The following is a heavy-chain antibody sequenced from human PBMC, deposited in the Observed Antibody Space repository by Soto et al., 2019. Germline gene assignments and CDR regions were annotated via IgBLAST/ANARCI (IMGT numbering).Heavy chain of an antibody. Sequence: PGGSLRLSCAASGFTFSSYWMHWVRQAPGKGLVWVSRINSDGSSTSYADSVKGRFTISRDNAKNTLYLQMNSLRAEDTAVYYCVRTSFVVAAATGQDTWGQGTLVTVSS. CDR2: INSDGSST. J-gene: IGHJ5*02. V-gene: IGHV3-74*01. CDR3: VRTSFVVAAATGQDT. D-gene: IGHD6-25*01. CDR1: GFTFSSYW.